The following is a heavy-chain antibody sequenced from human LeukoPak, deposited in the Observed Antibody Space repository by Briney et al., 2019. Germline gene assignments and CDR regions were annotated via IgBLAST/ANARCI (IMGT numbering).Heavy chain of an antibody. D-gene: IGHD1-26*01. V-gene: IGHV4-61*02. J-gene: IGHJ4*02. CDR3: ARYTSGSRAFDY. CDR2: IYTSGST. Sequence: PSQTLSLTCTVSGGSISSGSYYWSWIRQPAGKGLEWIGRIYTSGSTNYNPSLKSRVTISVDTSKNQFSLKLSSVTAADTAVYYCARYTSGSRAFDYWGQGTLVTVSS. CDR1: GGSISSGSYY.